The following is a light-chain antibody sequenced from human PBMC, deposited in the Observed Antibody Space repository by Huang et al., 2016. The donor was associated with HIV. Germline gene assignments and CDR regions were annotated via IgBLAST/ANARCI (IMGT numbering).Light chain of an antibody. CDR1: PSIRSSY. J-gene: IGKJ5*01. CDR2: GAS. V-gene: IGKV3-20*01. CDR3: QVYGSSHT. Sequence: EIALTQSPGTLSLSPGERATLSCRASPSIRSSYLAWYQQKPGQAPRLLTYGASTRATGIPDRFSGSGSGTDLTLIISRLEPEDSAVYYCQVYGSSHTFGQGTRLEIK.